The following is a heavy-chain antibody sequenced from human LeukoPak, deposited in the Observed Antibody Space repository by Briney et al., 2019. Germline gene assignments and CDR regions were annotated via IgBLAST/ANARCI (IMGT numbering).Heavy chain of an antibody. CDR1: GYSISSGYY. CDR3: ARDKDDYVWGTYRW. J-gene: IGHJ4*02. D-gene: IGHD3-16*02. V-gene: IGHV4-38-2*01. CDR2: IYHTGST. Sequence: SETLSLTCAVSGYSISSGYYWGWVRQAPGKGLEWIGSIYHTGSTDYNPSLKSRLTISVDMSKNQFSLNFRSVTAADTAVYYCARDKDDYVWGTYRWWGQGMLVTVSS.